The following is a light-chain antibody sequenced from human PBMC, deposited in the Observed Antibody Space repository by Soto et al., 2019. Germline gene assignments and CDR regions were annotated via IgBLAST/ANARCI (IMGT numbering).Light chain of an antibody. CDR3: CSFAGSYTV. CDR1: SRDLGAYNY. Sequence: QSALIQPRSVSGSPGQSVTISCTGTSRDLGAYNYVSWYQQHPGKAPKLMIYDVNRRPSGVPDRFSGSKSGNTASLTISGLQAEDEADYYCCSFAGSYTVFGGGPKLTVL. CDR2: DVN. J-gene: IGLJ2*01. V-gene: IGLV2-11*01.